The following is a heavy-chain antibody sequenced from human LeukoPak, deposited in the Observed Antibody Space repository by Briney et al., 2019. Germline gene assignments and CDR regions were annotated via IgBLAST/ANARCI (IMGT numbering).Heavy chain of an antibody. Sequence: SETLSLTCTVSGGSFSIYYWSWIRQPAGKGLEWIGRIYTSGNTYYNPSLKSRVTMSVDTSKNQFSLDLSSVTAADTAVYYCARVFSVAGTFDYWGQGTLVTVSS. CDR3: ARVFSVAGTFDY. CDR1: GGSFSIYY. V-gene: IGHV4-4*07. CDR2: IYTSGNT. D-gene: IGHD6-19*01. J-gene: IGHJ4*02.